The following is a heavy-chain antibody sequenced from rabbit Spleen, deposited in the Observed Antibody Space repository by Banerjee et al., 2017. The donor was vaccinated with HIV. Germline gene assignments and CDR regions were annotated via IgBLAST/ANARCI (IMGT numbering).Heavy chain of an antibody. J-gene: IGHJ4*01. V-gene: IGHV1S40*01. CDR3: TRDAGSYAYIDGYFDL. Sequence: QSLEESGGDLVRPEGSLTLTCTASGFSFSSGYDMCWVRQAPGKGLEWIACIYAAGSGSTYYASWAKGRFTISKTSSTTVTLQMTSLTAADTATYFCTRDAGSYAYIDGYFDLWGPGTLVTVS. CDR2: IYAAGSGST. D-gene: IGHD6-1*01. CDR1: GFSFSSGYD.